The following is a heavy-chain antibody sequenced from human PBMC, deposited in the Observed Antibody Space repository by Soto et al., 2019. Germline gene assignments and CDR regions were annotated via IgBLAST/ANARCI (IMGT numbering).Heavy chain of an antibody. Sequence: PGGSLRLSCAASGFTVSSNYLSWVRQAPGKGLEWVSVIFSADNTHYADSMKGRFTISRDNSKNTVFLQMNSLRAEDTAVYYCAITGAGYYIVWGQGTPVTVSS. CDR1: GFTVSSNY. V-gene: IGHV3-53*01. J-gene: IGHJ4*02. CDR3: AITGAGYYIV. D-gene: IGHD3-3*01. CDR2: IFSADNT.